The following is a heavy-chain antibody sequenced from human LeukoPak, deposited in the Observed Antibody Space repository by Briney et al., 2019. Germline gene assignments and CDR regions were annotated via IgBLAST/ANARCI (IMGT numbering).Heavy chain of an antibody. Sequence: ASVKVSCKASGYTFTTYGISWVRQAPGQGLEWMGWISTYNGNTNYAQNLQGRVTMTTDTSTTTAYMELRSLRSDDTAVYYCARDRRGSGGGPGVWFDPWGQGTLVTVSS. CDR2: ISTYNGNT. J-gene: IGHJ5*02. V-gene: IGHV1-18*01. CDR1: GYTFTTYG. CDR3: ARDRRGSGGGPGVWFDP. D-gene: IGHD3-16*01.